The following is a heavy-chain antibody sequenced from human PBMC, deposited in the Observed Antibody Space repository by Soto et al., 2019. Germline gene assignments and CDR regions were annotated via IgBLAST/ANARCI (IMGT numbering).Heavy chain of an antibody. CDR3: ARSSSRAFRPLEWVDPLDC. V-gene: IGHV4-39*01. D-gene: IGHD3-3*01. CDR1: GDSMYSTSYY. J-gene: IGHJ4*02. Sequence: QLQLQESGPGLLKPSETLSLTCTVSGDSMYSTSYYWAWIRQPPGKGLEWIGSMYYSGSTQYNPSLKSRVTMSVDTSKNQFYLKLRSVTAADTAVYYCARSSSRAFRPLEWVDPLDCWGQGTPVTVSS. CDR2: MYYSGST.